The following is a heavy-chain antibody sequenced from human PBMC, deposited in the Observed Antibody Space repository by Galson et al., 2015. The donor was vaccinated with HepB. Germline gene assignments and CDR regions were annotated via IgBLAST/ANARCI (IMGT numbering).Heavy chain of an antibody. J-gene: IGHJ6*03. D-gene: IGHD2-2*01. CDR3: ARDAIVVVPAAKGGYYMDV. Sequence: SLRLSCAASGFTFNSYSMNWVRQAPGKGLEWVSYISSSSSTIYYADSVKGRFTISRDNAKNSLYLQMNSLRAEDTAVYYCARDAIVVVPAAKGGYYMDVWGKGTTVTVSS. CDR1: GFTFNSYS. V-gene: IGHV3-48*01. CDR2: ISSSSSTI.